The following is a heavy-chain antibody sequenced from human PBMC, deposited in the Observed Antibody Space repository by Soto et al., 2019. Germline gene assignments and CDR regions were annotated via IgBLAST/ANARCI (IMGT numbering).Heavy chain of an antibody. CDR2: IYYSGST. CDR1: GGSISSYY. J-gene: IGHJ4*02. CDR3: ARGVYYFDY. D-gene: IGHD3-10*01. V-gene: IGHV4-59*01. Sequence: ETLSLTCTVSGGSISSYYWSWIRQPPGKGLEWIGYIYYSGSTNYNPSLKSRVTISVDTSKNQSSLKLSSVTAADTAVYYCARGVYYFDYWGQGTLVTVSS.